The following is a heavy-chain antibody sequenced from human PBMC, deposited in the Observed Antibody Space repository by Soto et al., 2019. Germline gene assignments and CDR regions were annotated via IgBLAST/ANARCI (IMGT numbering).Heavy chain of an antibody. CDR3: AHSPFFGDKLDY. J-gene: IGHJ4*02. Sequence: QITLKESGPTLVKPTQTLTLTCTFSGFSLTTGGVGVVWIRQPPGKALEWLAVIYWDDDKRYRPSLKTRLTIXKXXSKNQVLLTMTNMDPVDTATYFCAHSPFFGDKLDYWGQGTQVIVSS. CDR1: GFSLTTGGVG. CDR2: IYWDDDK. D-gene: IGHD2-21*01. V-gene: IGHV2-5*02.